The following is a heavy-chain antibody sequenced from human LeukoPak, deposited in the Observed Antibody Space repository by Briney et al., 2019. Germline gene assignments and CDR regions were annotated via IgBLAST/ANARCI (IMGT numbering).Heavy chain of an antibody. CDR1: GASFTGYY. D-gene: IGHD3-22*01. V-gene: IGHV4-34*01. J-gene: IGHJ6*03. CDR3: ARTDSSGYYSKGYYYYYMDV. CDR2: MNQRGSM. Sequence: SETLSLTCDVYGASFTGYYWSWIRQSPGKGLEWIGEMNQRGSMNYNPSLKSRVTISVDTSKNQFSLKLSSVTAADTAVYYCARTDSSGYYSKGYYYYYMDVWGKGTTVTISS.